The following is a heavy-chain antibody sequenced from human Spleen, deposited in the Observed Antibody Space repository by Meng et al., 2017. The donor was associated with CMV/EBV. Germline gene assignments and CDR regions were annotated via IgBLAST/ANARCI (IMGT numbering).Heavy chain of an antibody. CDR2: IDQSGIT. Sequence: ESLKISCAASGFSFSNYAMSWIRQSPGKGLEWIAEIDQSGITNYNPSLESRVSISVDMSKNQFSLKLTSVTAADTAVYFCSRVPRYPLRKMGYFDSWGQGTVVTVSS. CDR1: GFSFSNYA. J-gene: IGHJ4*02. D-gene: IGHD2-2*01. CDR3: SRVPRYPLRKMGYFDS. V-gene: IGHV4-34*01.